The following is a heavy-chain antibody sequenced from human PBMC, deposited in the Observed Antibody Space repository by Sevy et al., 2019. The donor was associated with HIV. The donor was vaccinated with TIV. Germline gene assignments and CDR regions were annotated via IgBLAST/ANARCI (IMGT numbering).Heavy chain of an antibody. CDR1: GLTFDNYH. Sequence: GGSLRLSCAASGLTFDNYHFNWVRQAPGKGLEWVSRVTGSGEYTDYADFVKGRFTISRDNSKNTLYLQMNSLRAEDTALYYCAKDQGGWGNFDYWGQGTLVTVSS. D-gene: IGHD6-19*01. CDR3: AKDQGGWGNFDY. CDR2: VTGSGEYT. V-gene: IGHV3-23*01. J-gene: IGHJ4*02.